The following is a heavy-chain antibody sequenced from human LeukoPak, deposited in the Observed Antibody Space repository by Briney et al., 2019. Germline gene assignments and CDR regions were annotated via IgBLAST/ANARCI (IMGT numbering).Heavy chain of an antibody. CDR2: IYYSGST. J-gene: IGHJ4*02. V-gene: IGHV4-39*07. CDR3: ARERPPITERIVVVGDDY. CDR1: GGSISSSSYY. Sequence: SETLPLTCTVSGGSISSSSYYWGWIRQPPGKGLEWIGSIYYSGSTYYNPSLKSRVTISVDTSKNQFSLKLSSVTAADTAVYYCARERPPITERIVVVGDDYWGQGTLVTVSS. D-gene: IGHD2-15*01.